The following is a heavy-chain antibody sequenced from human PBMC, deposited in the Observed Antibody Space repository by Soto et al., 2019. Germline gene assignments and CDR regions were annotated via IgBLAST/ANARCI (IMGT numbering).Heavy chain of an antibody. V-gene: IGHV3-23*01. J-gene: IGHJ3*02. CDR1: GFTFSSYA. D-gene: IGHD4-17*01. CDR2: ISGSGGST. Sequence: SGGSLRLSCAASGFTFSSYAMSWVRQAPGKGLEWVSAISGSGGSTYYADSVKGRFTISRDNSKNTLYLQMNSLRAEDTAVYYCAKDRNDYGDYWGRDAFDIWGQGTMVTVSS. CDR3: AKDRNDYGDYWGRDAFDI.